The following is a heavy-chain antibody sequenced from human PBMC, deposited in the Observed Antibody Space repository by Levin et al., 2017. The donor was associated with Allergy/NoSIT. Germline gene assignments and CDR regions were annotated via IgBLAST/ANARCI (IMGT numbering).Heavy chain of an antibody. CDR3: ARVNGDSIWSTYDY. V-gene: IGHV3-48*02. D-gene: IGHD4-17*01. CDR2: ISSSSSSI. J-gene: IGHJ4*02. CDR1: GFTFSSYS. Sequence: GGSLRLSCAASGFTFSSYSMNWVRQAPGKGLEWVSYISSSSSSIYYADSVKGRFTISRDNAKNSLYLQMNSLRDEDTAVYYCARVNGDSIWSTYDYWGQGTLVTVSS.